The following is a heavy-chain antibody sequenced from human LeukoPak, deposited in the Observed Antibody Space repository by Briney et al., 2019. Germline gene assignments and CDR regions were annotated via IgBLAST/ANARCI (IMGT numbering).Heavy chain of an antibody. Sequence: GRSLRLSCAASGFTFSSYGMHWVRQAPGKGLEWVAVISYDGSNKYYADSVKGRFTISRDNSKNTLYLQMNSLRAEDTAVYYCARERWGPQGVRGVPYYYYGMDVWGQGTTVTVSS. V-gene: IGHV3-30*03. CDR1: GFTFSSYG. CDR2: ISYDGSNK. J-gene: IGHJ6*02. CDR3: ARERWGPQGVRGVPYYYYGMDV. D-gene: IGHD3-10*01.